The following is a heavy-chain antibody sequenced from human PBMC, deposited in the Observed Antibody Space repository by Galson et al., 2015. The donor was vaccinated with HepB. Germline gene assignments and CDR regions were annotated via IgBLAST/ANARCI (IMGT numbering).Heavy chain of an antibody. CDR2: ISSSSSYI. V-gene: IGHV3-21*01. CDR1: GFTFSSYS. CDR3: ARERSGSYYGDAFGI. D-gene: IGHD3-10*01. J-gene: IGHJ3*02. Sequence: SLRLSCAASGFTFSSYSMNWVRQAPGKGLEWVSSISSSSSYIYYADSVKGRFTISRDNAKNSLYLQMNSLRAEDTAVYYCARERSGSYYGDAFGIWGQGTMVTVSS.